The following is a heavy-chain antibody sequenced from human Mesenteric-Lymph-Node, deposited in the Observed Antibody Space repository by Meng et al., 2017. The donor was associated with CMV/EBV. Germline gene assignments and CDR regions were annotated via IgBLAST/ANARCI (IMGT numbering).Heavy chain of an antibody. CDR3: ASRKGYSGYDYHLDD. Sequence: SGYTFTGYYMHWVRQAPGQGLEWMGWINPNSGGTKYAQKFQGWVTMTRDTSISTAYMELSRLRSDDTAVYYCASRKGYSGYDYHLDDWGQGTLVTVSS. CDR1: GYTFTGYY. CDR2: INPNSGGT. V-gene: IGHV1-2*04. J-gene: IGHJ4*01. D-gene: IGHD5-12*01.